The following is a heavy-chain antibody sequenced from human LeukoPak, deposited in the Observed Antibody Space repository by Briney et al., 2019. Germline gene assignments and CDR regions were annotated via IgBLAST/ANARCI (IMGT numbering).Heavy chain of an antibody. Sequence: TLSLTCAVHGASLRGSYWSWIRQPPGKGLQWIGQIDHSGSTHSIPSLKSRVTISLDTSQSQVSLKVNSVTAADTAVYFCARGGNGWYFDLWGRGTLVTVSS. CDR2: IDHSGST. D-gene: IGHD1-14*01. CDR3: ARGGNGWYFDL. J-gene: IGHJ2*01. CDR1: GASLRGSY. V-gene: IGHV4-34*01.